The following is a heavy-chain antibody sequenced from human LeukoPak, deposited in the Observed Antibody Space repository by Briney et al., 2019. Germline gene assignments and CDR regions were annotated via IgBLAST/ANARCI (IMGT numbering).Heavy chain of an antibody. CDR3: ARGYGSG. J-gene: IGHJ4*02. V-gene: IGHV3-74*01. CDR2: INSDGSYA. Sequence: PGGSLRLSCAASGFTFSSYAMSWVRQAPGKGLEWVSRINSDGSYASYADSVKGRFAISRDSAKNTLYLQMNSLRAEDTAVYYCARGYGSGWGQGTLVTVSS. D-gene: IGHD6-19*01. CDR1: GFTFSSYA.